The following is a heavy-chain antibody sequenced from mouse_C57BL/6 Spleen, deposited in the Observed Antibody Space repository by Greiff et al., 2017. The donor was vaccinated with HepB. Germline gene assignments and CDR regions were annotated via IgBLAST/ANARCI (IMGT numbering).Heavy chain of an antibody. J-gene: IGHJ4*01. CDR2: IDPSDSET. D-gene: IGHD6-5*01. V-gene: IGHV1-52*01. CDR1: GYTFTSYW. Sequence: QVQLQQSGAELVRPGSSVKLSCKASGYTFTSYWMHWVKQRPIQGLEWIGNIDPSDSETHYNQKFKDKATLTVDKSSSTAYMQLISLTSEDSAVYYCARPSALYYYAMDYWGQGTSVTVSS. CDR3: ARPSALYYYAMDY.